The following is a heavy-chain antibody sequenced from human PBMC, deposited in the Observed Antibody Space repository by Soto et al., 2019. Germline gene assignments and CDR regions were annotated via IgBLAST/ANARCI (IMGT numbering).Heavy chain of an antibody. CDR3: ARDPATVTTYFDY. V-gene: IGHV3-33*01. CDR2: IGYDGSKR. CDR1: GFTFSSYG. D-gene: IGHD4-17*01. J-gene: IGHJ4*02. Sequence: PGGSLRLSCAASGFTFSSYGMHWVRQAPGKGLEWVALIGYDGSKRDYADSVKGRFTISRDDSENTLYLQMNSLRAEDTAVYHCARDPATVTTYFDYWGQGTLVTVSS.